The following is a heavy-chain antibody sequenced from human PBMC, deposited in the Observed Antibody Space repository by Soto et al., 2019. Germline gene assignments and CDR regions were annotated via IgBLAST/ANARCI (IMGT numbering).Heavy chain of an antibody. CDR3: AGFVVPASRNSDFDY. J-gene: IGHJ4*02. CDR1: GISVSASDYY. V-gene: IGHV4-39*01. D-gene: IGHD2-15*01. CDR2: IYYSGST. Sequence: SETLSLTCTVSGISVSASDYYWGWVRQPPGKGLDWIGNIYYSGSTFYNPSLRSRVTLSVDTSKNQFSLRLNSVTAADTAVYFCAGFVVPASRNSDFDYWGQGTLVTVSS.